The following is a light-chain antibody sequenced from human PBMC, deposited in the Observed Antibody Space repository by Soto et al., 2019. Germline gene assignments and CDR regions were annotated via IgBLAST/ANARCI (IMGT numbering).Light chain of an antibody. J-gene: IGKJ1*01. CDR1: QSVLYSSNNKNY. Sequence: DIVMTQSPDSLAVSLGERATINCKSSQSVLYSSNNKNYLAWYQQKAGQPPKLLIYWASTRESGVPDRFSGSGSGTDFTLTIGSLQAEDVAVYYCQQHYNTPWTFGQGTKVEI. CDR2: WAS. V-gene: IGKV4-1*01. CDR3: QQHYNTPWT.